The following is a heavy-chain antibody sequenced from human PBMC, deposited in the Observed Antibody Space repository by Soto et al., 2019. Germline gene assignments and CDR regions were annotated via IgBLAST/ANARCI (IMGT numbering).Heavy chain of an antibody. CDR3: ARDDEYSGNGMDV. D-gene: IGHD3-10*01. J-gene: IGHJ6*02. CDR1: GFTVSNYG. Sequence: QVQLVESGGGVVQPGRSLRLSCAASGFTVSNYGMHWVRQAPGKGLEWVAVILNDGSNRYHADSVKDRFTISRDNSKNTLYLQMHSLRAEDTAVYYCARDDEYSGNGMDVWGQGTTVTVS. V-gene: IGHV3-33*01. CDR2: ILNDGSNR.